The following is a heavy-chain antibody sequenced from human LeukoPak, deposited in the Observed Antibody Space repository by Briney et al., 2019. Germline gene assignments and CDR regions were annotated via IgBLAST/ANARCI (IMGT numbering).Heavy chain of an antibody. D-gene: IGHD7-27*01. CDR1: GGTFSSYA. CDR2: IIPILSIA. CDR3: ARDPGAL. J-gene: IGHJ3*01. V-gene: IGHV1-69*04. Sequence: ASVKVSCKASGGTFSSYAITWVRQAPGQGLEWMGRIIPILSIANYAQKFQGRVTVTADKSTDTAYMELSSLRSEDTAVYYCARDPGALWGQGTMVTVSS.